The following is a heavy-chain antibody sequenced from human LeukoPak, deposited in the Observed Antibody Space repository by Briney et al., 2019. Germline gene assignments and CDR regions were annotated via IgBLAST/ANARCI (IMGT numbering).Heavy chain of an antibody. J-gene: IGHJ4*02. CDR3: ARVGYSSGWSFDY. V-gene: IGHV3-74*01. CDR1: RFTFSSYW. CDR2: INSDGSST. D-gene: IGHD6-19*01. Sequence: TGGSLRLSCAASRFTFSSYWMHWVRQAPGKGLVWVSRINSDGSSTSYADSVKGRFTISRDNAKKTLYLQMNSLRAEDTAVYYCARVGYSSGWSFDYWGQGTVVTVSS.